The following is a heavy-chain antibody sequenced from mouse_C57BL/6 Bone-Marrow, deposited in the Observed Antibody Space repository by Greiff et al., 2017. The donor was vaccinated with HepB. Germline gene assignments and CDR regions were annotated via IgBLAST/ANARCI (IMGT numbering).Heavy chain of an antibody. J-gene: IGHJ3*01. D-gene: IGHD1-1*01. CDR3: TRRYYYGSSYPVAY. CDR1: GYTFTDYE. V-gene: IGHV1-15*01. Sequence: QVQLQQSGAELVRPGASVTLSCKASGYTFTDYEMHWVKQTPVHGLEWIGAIDPETGGTAYNQKFKGKAILTADKSCSTAYMESRSLTSEDSAVYYCTRRYYYGSSYPVAYGGRGNVVTVSA. CDR2: IDPETGGT.